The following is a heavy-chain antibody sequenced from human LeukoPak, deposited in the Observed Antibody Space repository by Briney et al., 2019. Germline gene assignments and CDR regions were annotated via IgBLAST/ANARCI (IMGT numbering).Heavy chain of an antibody. V-gene: IGHV4-30-4*01. CDR1: GGSISSGDYY. Sequence: SETLSLTCTVSGGSISSGDYYWSWIRQPPGKGLEWIGYIYYSGSTYYNPSLKSRVTISVDTSKNQFSLRLSSVTAADTAVYYCARDRSGYTDFDYWGQGTLVTVSS. J-gene: IGHJ4*02. CDR3: ARDRSGYTDFDY. CDR2: IYYSGST. D-gene: IGHD3-3*01.